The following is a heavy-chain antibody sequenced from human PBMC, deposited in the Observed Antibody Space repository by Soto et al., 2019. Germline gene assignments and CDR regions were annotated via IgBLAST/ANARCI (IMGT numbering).Heavy chain of an antibody. J-gene: IGHJ4*02. V-gene: IGHV3-23*01. CDR1: GFTFSSDG. Sequence: GGSLRLSCAASGFTFSSDGMTWVRQAPGKGLEYVSAITGSGATYYADSVKGRFTISRDNSKNTLYLHMNSLRAEDTAVYFCAKLSIAAPGTSPYEAYWGQGTLVTVS. CDR2: ITGSGAT. D-gene: IGHD6-13*01. CDR3: AKLSIAAPGTSPYEAY.